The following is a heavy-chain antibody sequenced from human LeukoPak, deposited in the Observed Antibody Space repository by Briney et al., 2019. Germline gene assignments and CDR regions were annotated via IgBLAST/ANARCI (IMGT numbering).Heavy chain of an antibody. J-gene: IGHJ4*02. CDR3: ARCRITMVRGDLYYFDY. V-gene: IGHV3-21*01. D-gene: IGHD3-10*01. CDR2: ISSSSSYM. Sequence: GGSLRLSCAASGFTFSSYSMNWVRQAPGKGLEWVSSISSSSSYMYYADSVKGRFTISRDNAKNSLYLQMNSLRAEDTAVYYCARCRITMVRGDLYYFDYWGQGTLVTVSS. CDR1: GFTFSSYS.